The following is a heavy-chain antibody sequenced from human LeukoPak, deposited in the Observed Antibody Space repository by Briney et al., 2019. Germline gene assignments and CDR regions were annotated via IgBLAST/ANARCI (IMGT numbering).Heavy chain of an antibody. CDR2: ISSSSGYI. CDR3: ARDPRIAAAVM. CDR1: GGSISSYY. Sequence: ETLSLTCTVSGGSISSYYWSWIRQAPGKGLEWVSSISSSSGYIYYADSVKGRFTISRDNAKNSLSLQMNSLRAEDTAVYYCARDPRIAAAVMWGQGTMVTVSS. V-gene: IGHV3-21*01. D-gene: IGHD6-13*01. J-gene: IGHJ3*02.